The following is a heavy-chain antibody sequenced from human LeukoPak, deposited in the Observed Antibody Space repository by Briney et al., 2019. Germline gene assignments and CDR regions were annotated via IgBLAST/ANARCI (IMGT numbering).Heavy chain of an antibody. V-gene: IGHV4-34*01. CDR1: GGSFSGYY. Sequence: SETLSLTCAVYGGSFSGYYWTWIRQPPGKGLEWIGEINHSGSTNYNPSLKSRVTISVGTSKNQFSLKLSSVTAADTAVYYGARRGGYGSGAYYYYSYYFMDVWGKGTTVTISS. J-gene: IGHJ6*03. CDR2: INHSGST. D-gene: IGHD3-10*01. CDR3: ARRGGYGSGAYYYYSYYFMDV.